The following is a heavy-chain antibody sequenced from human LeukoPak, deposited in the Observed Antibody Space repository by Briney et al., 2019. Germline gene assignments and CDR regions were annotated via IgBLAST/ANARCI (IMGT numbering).Heavy chain of an antibody. Sequence: GASVKRSCKASGYSFSYYGINWVRQAPGQGLEWMGWISAYSGNTNYAQKLQGRGTMTTDTSTSTAYMELRSLRSDDTAVYYCARVMTTVTTPYGAFDIWGQGTMLTVSS. J-gene: IGHJ3*02. D-gene: IGHD4-17*01. CDR1: GYSFSYYG. CDR3: ARVMTTVTTPYGAFDI. V-gene: IGHV1-18*01. CDR2: ISAYSGNT.